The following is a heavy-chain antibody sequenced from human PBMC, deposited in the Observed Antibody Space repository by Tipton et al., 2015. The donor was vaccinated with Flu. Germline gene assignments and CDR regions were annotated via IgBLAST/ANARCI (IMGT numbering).Heavy chain of an antibody. D-gene: IGHD6-13*01. CDR1: GYSFTSYW. CDR3: ARQAAAVPEDQAYYFDY. J-gene: IGHJ4*02. V-gene: IGHV5-51*01. Sequence: QLVQSGAEVKKPGESLKISCKGSGYSFTSYWIGWGRQMPGKGLEWMGIIYPGDSDTRYSPSFQGQVTISADKSISTAYLQWSSLKAPDTAMYYCARQAAAVPEDQAYYFDYWGQGTLVTVSS. CDR2: IYPGDSDT.